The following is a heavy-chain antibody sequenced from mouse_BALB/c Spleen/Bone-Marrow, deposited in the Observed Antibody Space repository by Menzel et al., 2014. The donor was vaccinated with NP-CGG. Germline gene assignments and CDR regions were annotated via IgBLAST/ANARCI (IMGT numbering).Heavy chain of an antibody. V-gene: IGHV14-3*02. CDR3: ARWEYYAMDY. J-gene: IGHJ4*01. Sequence: EVKLVESGAELAKPGASVKLSCTASGFNIKDTYMHWVKQRPEQGLEWIGGIDPANGNTKYDPKFQGKATITADTSSNTAYLQLSSLTSEDTAVYYCARWEYYAMDYWGQGTSVTVSS. CDR1: GFNIKDTY. CDR2: IDPANGNT. D-gene: IGHD4-1*01.